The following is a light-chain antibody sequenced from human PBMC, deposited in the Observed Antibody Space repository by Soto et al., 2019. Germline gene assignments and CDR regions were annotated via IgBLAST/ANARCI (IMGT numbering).Light chain of an antibody. CDR2: DAS. V-gene: IGKV3-11*01. CDR1: QGVSSY. J-gene: IGKJ4*01. CDR3: QQSCNWPLT. Sequence: EILLTQSPASLSLSLGERATLSCRASQGVSSYLAWYQQKPGQAPRLLIYDASNWDNGIPARFSGSGSGTDLTLTISSLEPEDFATYYCQQSCNWPLTFGGGTKVEIK.